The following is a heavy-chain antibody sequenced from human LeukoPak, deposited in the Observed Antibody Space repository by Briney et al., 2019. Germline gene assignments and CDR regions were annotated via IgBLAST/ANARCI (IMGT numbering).Heavy chain of an antibody. J-gene: IGHJ3*02. CDR1: EYTFTSYY. Sequence: APVKASCYPSEYTFTSYYIIRLRQSPGQGREWRRVINASGGSTSYAQKFQGRVTMTRDTSTSTVYMELSSLRSEDTAVYYCARATVAGANDAFDIWGQGTMVTVSS. CDR3: ARATVAGANDAFDI. D-gene: IGHD6-19*01. CDR2: INASGGST. V-gene: IGHV1-46*01.